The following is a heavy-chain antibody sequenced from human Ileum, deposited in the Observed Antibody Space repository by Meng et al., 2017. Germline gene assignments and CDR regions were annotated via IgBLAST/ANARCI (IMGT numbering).Heavy chain of an antibody. J-gene: IGHJ4*02. CDR2: AST. D-gene: IGHD1-26*01. V-gene: IGHV4-61*08. CDR3: ARDHMGSLDY. Sequence: QVHLQESGPGLGRPSETLSLICTGSGGSVSRAGYQWGWIRQPPGKGLEWIGYASTNYNPSLKSRVTISLDTSRNQFSLSLSSVTAADTAVYYCARDHMGSLDYWGQGILVTVSS. CDR1: GGSVSRAGYQ.